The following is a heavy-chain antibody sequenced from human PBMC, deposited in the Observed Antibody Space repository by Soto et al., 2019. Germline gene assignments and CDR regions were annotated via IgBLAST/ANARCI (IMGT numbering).Heavy chain of an antibody. D-gene: IGHD4-4*01. V-gene: IGHV1-3*01. J-gene: IGHJ6*02. CDR1: GYTFTSYA. CDR3: ASSYSNYALIDYYYYGMDV. Sequence: VASVKVSCKASGYTFTSYAIHWVRQAPGQRLEWMGWINAGNGNTKYSQKFQGRVTITRDTSASTAYMELSSLRSEDTAVYYCASSYSNYALIDYYYYGMDVWGQGTTVTSP. CDR2: INAGNGNT.